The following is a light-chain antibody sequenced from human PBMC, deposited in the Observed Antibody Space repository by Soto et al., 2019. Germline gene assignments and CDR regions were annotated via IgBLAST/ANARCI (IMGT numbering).Light chain of an antibody. CDR1: HILLHTNGFNY. CDR2: LGS. J-gene: IGKJ5*01. V-gene: IGKV2-28*01. CDR3: MQVLQSPIT. Sequence: EIVMTQSPLSLPVTPVEPSSISFISSHILLHTNGFNYLDWYLQKPGQSPQLLIYLGSYRASGVPDRFSGSGSGTDFTLKISRVEADDVGVYYCMQVLQSPITFGQGTRLEIK.